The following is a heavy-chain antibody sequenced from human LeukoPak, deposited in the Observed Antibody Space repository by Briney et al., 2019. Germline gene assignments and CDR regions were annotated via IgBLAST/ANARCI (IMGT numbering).Heavy chain of an antibody. Sequence: PGGSLRLSCAASGFTFSSYGMSWVRQAPGKGLEWVSSITGSGGGTYDADSVKGRFTISRDNSKNTLYLRMSSLRAEDTAVYYCARDILTGFFGNWGQGTLVTVSS. V-gene: IGHV3-23*01. CDR3: ARDILTGFFGN. CDR2: ITGSGGGT. D-gene: IGHD3-9*01. CDR1: GFTFSSYG. J-gene: IGHJ4*02.